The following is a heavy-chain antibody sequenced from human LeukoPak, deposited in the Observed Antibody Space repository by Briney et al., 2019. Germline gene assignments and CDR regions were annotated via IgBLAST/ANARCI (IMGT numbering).Heavy chain of an antibody. J-gene: IGHJ4*02. V-gene: IGHV3-48*01. D-gene: IGHD4-17*01. CDR1: GFTFSTYS. CDR3: ARRSYGDYYFDY. Sequence: QPGGSLRLSCAASGFTFSTYSMNWVRQAPGKGPEWVPYISSSGTTISYADSVKGRFTISRDNVKNSLYLQTNSLRAEDTAVYYCARRSYGDYYFDYWGQGILVTVSS. CDR2: ISSSGTTI.